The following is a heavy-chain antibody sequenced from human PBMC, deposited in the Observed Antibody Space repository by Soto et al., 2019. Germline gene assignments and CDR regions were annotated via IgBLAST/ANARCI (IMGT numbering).Heavy chain of an antibody. V-gene: IGHV5-51*01. D-gene: IGHD1-26*01. CDR1: GYSFTSYW. CDR3: ASPVGATTWDTLDV. CDR2: IYPGDSDA. J-gene: IGHJ6*02. Sequence: GESLKISCKGSGYSFTSYWIGWVRQMPGKGLEWMGIIYPGDSDARYSPSFEGQVTVSADKSISTAYLQWSSLKASDTAVYYCASPVGATTWDTLDVWGQGTTVTVSS.